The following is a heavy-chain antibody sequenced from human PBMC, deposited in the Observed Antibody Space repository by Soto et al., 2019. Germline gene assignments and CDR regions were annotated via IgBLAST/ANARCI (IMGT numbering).Heavy chain of an antibody. V-gene: IGHV3-74*01. J-gene: IGHJ6*02. CDR1: GFTFTNYW. Sequence: HPGGSLRLSCAASGFTFTNYWMQWVRQAPGKGLVWVSRINSDGSSTSHADSVKGRFTISRDNAKNTLYLQMSSLRAEDTAVYYCANPYYDFWSGFLPQNYYYGMDVWGQGTTVTVSS. D-gene: IGHD3-3*01. CDR2: INSDGSST. CDR3: ANPYYDFWSGFLPQNYYYGMDV.